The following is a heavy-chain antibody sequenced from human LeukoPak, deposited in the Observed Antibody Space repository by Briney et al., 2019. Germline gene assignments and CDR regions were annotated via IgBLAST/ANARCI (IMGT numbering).Heavy chain of an antibody. D-gene: IGHD2-2*01. Sequence: QTGRSLRLSCAAPGFTFSSYGMNWVRQAPGKGLEWVAAISYDGSNDFYADSVKGRFTISGDNSKNTLYLQMNSLRAEDTALYYCAKGQGLYAPLRNYGMDVWGQGTTVTVSS. V-gene: IGHV3-30*18. CDR3: AKGQGLYAPLRNYGMDV. J-gene: IGHJ6*02. CDR2: ISYDGSND. CDR1: GFTFSSYG.